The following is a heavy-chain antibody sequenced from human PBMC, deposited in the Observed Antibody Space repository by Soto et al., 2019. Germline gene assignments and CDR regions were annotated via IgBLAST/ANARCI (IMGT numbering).Heavy chain of an antibody. J-gene: IGHJ6*02. CDR2: IIPILGIA. D-gene: IGHD5-12*01. CDR3: AARWLQPIYYYGMDV. V-gene: IGHV1-69*02. Sequence: QVQLVQSGAEVKKPGSSVKVSCKASGGTFSSYTISWVRQAPGQGLEWMGRIIPILGIANYAQKFQGRVTITADKSTSTAYMELSSLRSEDTAVYYCAARWLQPIYYYGMDVWGQGTTVTVSS. CDR1: GGTFSSYT.